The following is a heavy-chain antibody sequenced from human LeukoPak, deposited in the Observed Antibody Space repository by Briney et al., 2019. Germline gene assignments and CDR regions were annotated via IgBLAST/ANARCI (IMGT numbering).Heavy chain of an antibody. D-gene: IGHD3-9*01. CDR3: ARGYDILTGYFLFDY. Sequence: ASVKVSCKASGYTFTNYGISWVRQAPGQGLEWMGWISAYNGNTNYAQKLQGRVTMTTDTSTSTAYMELRSLRSDDTAVYYCARGYDILTGYFLFDYWGQGTLVTVSS. V-gene: IGHV1-18*01. CDR2: ISAYNGNT. J-gene: IGHJ4*02. CDR1: GYTFTNYG.